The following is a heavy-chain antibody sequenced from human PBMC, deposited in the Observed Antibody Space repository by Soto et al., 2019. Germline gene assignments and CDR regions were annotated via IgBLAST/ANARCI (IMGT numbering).Heavy chain of an antibody. V-gene: IGHV1-18*01. J-gene: IGHJ4*02. CDR1: GYTFTSYG. CDR2: ISAYNGNT. Sequence: QVQLVQSGAEVKKPGASVKVSCKASGYTFTSYGISWVRQAPGQGLEWMGWISAYNGNTKSAQKLQGRDTMTTDTSTRTDYMELRNLRSDQTAVYYCARDLAVGLVDYWGQGTLVTVSS. CDR3: ARDLAVGLVDY. D-gene: IGHD6-19*01.